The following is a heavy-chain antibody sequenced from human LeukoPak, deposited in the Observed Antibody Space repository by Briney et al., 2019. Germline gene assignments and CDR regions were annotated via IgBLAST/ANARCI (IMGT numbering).Heavy chain of an antibody. CDR2: VSNSGST. D-gene: IGHD3-22*01. Sequence: SETLSLTCSLSGGSLSSINHYWAWIRQPPEKGLEWIGSVSNSGSTFYNPSLKGRVTISLDTSKNQFSLRLTSVTAADTAVYYCARELEYYYDSSGLAAPDAFDIWGQGTMVTVSS. CDR3: ARELEYYYDSSGLAAPDAFDI. CDR1: GGSLSSINHY. V-gene: IGHV4-39*07. J-gene: IGHJ3*02.